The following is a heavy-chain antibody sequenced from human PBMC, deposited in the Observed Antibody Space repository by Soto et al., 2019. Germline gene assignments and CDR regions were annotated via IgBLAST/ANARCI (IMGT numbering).Heavy chain of an antibody. J-gene: IGHJ4*02. V-gene: IGHV4-59*01. Sequence: PSETLSLTCAVSGDSISGYFWNWVRQPPGRGLEWIGHTYDRGSTNYSPSLKSRVTMSLDTSKNRFTLNLSSVTAADTAVYYCARLRGYSASESRFYFDSWGQGTLVTVSS. CDR3: ARLRGYSASESRFYFDS. CDR2: TYDRGST. D-gene: IGHD5-12*01. CDR1: GDSISGYF.